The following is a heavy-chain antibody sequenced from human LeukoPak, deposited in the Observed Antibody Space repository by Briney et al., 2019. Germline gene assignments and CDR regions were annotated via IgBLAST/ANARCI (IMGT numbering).Heavy chain of an antibody. CDR1: GGTFSSYA. Sequence: GSSVKVSCKASGGTFSSYAISWVRQAPGQGLEWMGGIIPIFGTANYAQKFQGRVTITADESTSTAYMELSNLRSEDTAVYYCARGPALQVVTAIVRWRFDPWGQGTLVTVSS. CDR3: ARGPALQVVTAIVRWRFDP. D-gene: IGHD2-21*02. CDR2: IIPIFGTA. J-gene: IGHJ5*02. V-gene: IGHV1-69*01.